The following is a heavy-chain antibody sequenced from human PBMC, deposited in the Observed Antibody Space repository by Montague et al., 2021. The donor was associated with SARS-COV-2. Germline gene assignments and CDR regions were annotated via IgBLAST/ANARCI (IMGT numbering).Heavy chain of an antibody. CDR1: GFSFSNYW. D-gene: IGHD3-22*01. Sequence: SLRLSCAASGFSFSNYWMRWVRQAPGKGLEWVAYTQQNGIENYYVDSLKGRFTISRDNAKNSLYLQMTGLRAEDTALYYCARGEKDASGYYPYFFDFWGQGTLVTVSS. CDR2: TQQNGIEN. CDR3: ARGEKDASGYYPYFFDF. V-gene: IGHV3-7*01. J-gene: IGHJ4*02.